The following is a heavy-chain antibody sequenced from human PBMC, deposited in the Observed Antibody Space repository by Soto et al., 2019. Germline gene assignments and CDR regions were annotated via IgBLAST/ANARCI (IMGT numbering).Heavy chain of an antibody. CDR2: IDPSESYN. Sequence: PGEYLKISCKGSGYSFTSYWISWVRQMPGKGLEWMGRIDPSESYNNYSPAFQGHVTISADKSISTAYLQCSSLKASDTAMYYCATLQFRGLPAAIPGNYYYGMDVWGQGTTVTVSS. CDR1: GYSFTSYW. CDR3: ATLQFRGLPAAIPGNYYYGMDV. D-gene: IGHD2-2*01. J-gene: IGHJ6*02. V-gene: IGHV5-10-1*01.